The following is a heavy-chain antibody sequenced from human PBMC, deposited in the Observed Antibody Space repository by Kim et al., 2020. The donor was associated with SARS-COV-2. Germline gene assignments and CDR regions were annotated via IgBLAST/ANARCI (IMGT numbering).Heavy chain of an antibody. CDR3: ARGVQLSVSHGSSWTYYYGMDV. Sequence: ASVKVSCKASGYTFTGYYMHWVRQAPGQGLEWMGRINPNSGGTNYAQKFQGRVTMTRDTSISTAYMELSRLRSDDTVVYYCARGVQLSVSHGSSWTYYYGMDVWGQGTTVTVSS. J-gene: IGHJ6*02. D-gene: IGHD6-13*01. CDR1: GYTFTGYY. CDR2: INPNSGGT. V-gene: IGHV1-2*05.